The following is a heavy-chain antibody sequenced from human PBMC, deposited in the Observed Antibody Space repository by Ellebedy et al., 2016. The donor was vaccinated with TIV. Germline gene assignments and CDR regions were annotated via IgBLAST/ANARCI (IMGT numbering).Heavy chain of an antibody. Sequence: GESLKISCAASGFTVSSNYMPWVRQAPGKGLEWVAVIYSGGSKYYADSVKGRFTISRDNAKNTLYLQMNSLRAEDTAVYYCARYGIVGGPTEYYFDSWGQGTLVTVSS. CDR2: IYSGGSK. CDR3: ARYGIVGGPTEYYFDS. V-gene: IGHV3-66*01. J-gene: IGHJ4*02. CDR1: GFTVSSNY. D-gene: IGHD1-26*01.